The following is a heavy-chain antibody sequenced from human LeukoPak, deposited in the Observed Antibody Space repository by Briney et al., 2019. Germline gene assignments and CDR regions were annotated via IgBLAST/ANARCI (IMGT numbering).Heavy chain of an antibody. CDR1: GYTFTSYY. Sequence: ASVKVSCKASGYTFTSYYMHWVRQATGQGLEWMGIINPSGGSTSYAQKFQGRVTMTRDTSTSTVYMELSSLRSEDTAVYYCARAGRTLLWFGELLPNPLWFDPWGQGTLVTVSS. CDR2: INPSGGST. CDR3: ARAGRTLLWFGELLPNPLWFDP. D-gene: IGHD3-10*01. J-gene: IGHJ5*02. V-gene: IGHV1-46*01.